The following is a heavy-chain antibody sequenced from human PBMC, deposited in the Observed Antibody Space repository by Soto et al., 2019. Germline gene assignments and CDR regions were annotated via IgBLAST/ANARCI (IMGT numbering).Heavy chain of an antibody. CDR1: GGSISSSSYY. Sequence: SETLSLTCTVSGGSISSSSYYWGWIRQPPGKGLEWIGSIYYSGSTYYNPSLKSRVTISVDTSKNQFSLKLSSVTAADTAVYYCAGGAVAGRWWFDPWGQGTLVTVSS. J-gene: IGHJ5*02. CDR2: IYYSGST. D-gene: IGHD6-19*01. CDR3: AGGAVAGRWWFDP. V-gene: IGHV4-39*01.